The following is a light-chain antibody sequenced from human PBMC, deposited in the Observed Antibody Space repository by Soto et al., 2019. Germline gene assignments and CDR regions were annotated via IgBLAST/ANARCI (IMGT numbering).Light chain of an antibody. J-gene: IGKJ1*01. Sequence: DIQMTQSPSSLSASVGDRVTITCRASQAIRNDLGWYQQKPGKAPKRLIYAASSLDNEVPSRFSGSGSGTDIALTSSSLQPEDLATYYCRQYNTYPWTFGQGTKVEIK. CDR2: AAS. CDR1: QAIRND. CDR3: RQYNTYPWT. V-gene: IGKV1-17*01.